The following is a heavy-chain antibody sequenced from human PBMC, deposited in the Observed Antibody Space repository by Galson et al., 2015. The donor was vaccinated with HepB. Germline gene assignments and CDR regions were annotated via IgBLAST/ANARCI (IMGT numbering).Heavy chain of an antibody. CDR2: ISVSGAST. J-gene: IGHJ4*02. CDR1: GFTFGSYA. CDR3: AKDLHCSSTRCYTIDS. Sequence: SLRLSCAASGFTFGSYAMSWVRQAPGKGLEWVSTISVSGASTYYADSVKGRFTISRDNSENTIYLQMNSLRAEDTALYYCAKDLHCSSTRCYTIDSWGQGTLVTVSS. D-gene: IGHD2-2*02. V-gene: IGHV3-23*01.